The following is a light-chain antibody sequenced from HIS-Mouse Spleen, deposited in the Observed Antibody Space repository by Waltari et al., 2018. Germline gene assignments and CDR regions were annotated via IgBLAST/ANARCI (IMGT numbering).Light chain of an antibody. CDR1: SSDVGGYNY. V-gene: IGLV2-14*03. J-gene: IGLJ1*01. CDR2: DVS. Sequence: QSALTQPASVSGSPGQSITISCTGTSSDVGGYNYVSCYQQHPGKAPKLMIYDVSIRPSGVTNRFSGSKAGNTASLTISGLQAEDEADYYCSSYTSSSTYVFGTGTKVTVL. CDR3: SSYTSSSTYV.